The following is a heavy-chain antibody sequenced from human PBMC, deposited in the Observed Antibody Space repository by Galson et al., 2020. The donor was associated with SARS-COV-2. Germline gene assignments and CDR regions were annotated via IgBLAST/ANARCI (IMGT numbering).Heavy chain of an antibody. J-gene: IGHJ5*02. CDR2: INPSGGST. Sequence: ASVKVSCKASGYTFTSYYMHWVRQAPGQGLEWMGIINPSGGSTSYAQKFQGRVTMTRDTSTSTVYMELSSLRSEDTAVYYCASAYGIAARPNRGFDPWGQGTLVTVSS. CDR1: GYTFTSYY. D-gene: IGHD6-6*01. V-gene: IGHV1-46*03. CDR3: ASAYGIAARPNRGFDP.